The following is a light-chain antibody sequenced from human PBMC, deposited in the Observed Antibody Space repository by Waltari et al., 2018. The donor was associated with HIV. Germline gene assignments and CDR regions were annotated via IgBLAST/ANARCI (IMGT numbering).Light chain of an antibody. CDR2: EVS. Sequence: QSALTQPASVSGSPGQSITISCTGTSSDVGGYNYVSWYQQHPGKAPKLMIYEVSKRPSGVSNRFSVSQSGNTASLTISGLQAEDEADYYCSSYTSSSTWVFGGGTKLTVL. CDR1: SSDVGGYNY. J-gene: IGLJ3*02. CDR3: SSYTSSSTWV. V-gene: IGLV2-14*01.